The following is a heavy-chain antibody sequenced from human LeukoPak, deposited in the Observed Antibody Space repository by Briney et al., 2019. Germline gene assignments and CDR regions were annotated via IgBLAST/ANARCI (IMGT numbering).Heavy chain of an antibody. J-gene: IGHJ4*02. CDR1: GYSFINYW. V-gene: IGHV5-51*01. Sequence: GESLKISCKGSGYSFINYWIGWVRQMPGKGLEWMGNIYPGNSDTRYSPSFQGQVTISADKSITTAYLQWRSLKASDTAMYYCARWGTVTRFVVDYWGQGTLVTVSS. CDR2: IYPGNSDT. CDR3: ARWGTVTRFVVDY. D-gene: IGHD4-17*01.